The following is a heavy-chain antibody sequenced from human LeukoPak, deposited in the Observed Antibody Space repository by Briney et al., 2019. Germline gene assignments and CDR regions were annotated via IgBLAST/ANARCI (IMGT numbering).Heavy chain of an antibody. J-gene: IGHJ4*02. CDR3: AKDPSDLGAAGSYNYFEY. CDR1: GFTFSSYA. V-gene: IGHV3-23*01. CDR2: ISGSGGST. Sequence: GGSHPVSCAASGFTFSSYAMSWVRQAPGKGLEWVSAISGSGGSTYYADSVKGRFTISRDNSKNTLYLQLNSLRAEDTAFYYCAKDPSDLGAAGSYNYFEYWGQGTLVTVSS. D-gene: IGHD3-10*01.